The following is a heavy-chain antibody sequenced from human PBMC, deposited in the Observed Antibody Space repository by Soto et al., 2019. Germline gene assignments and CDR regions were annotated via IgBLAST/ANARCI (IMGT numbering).Heavy chain of an antibody. CDR1: GFTFSSNA. CDR3: AKETHDSDSCAYYVDY. Sequence: PGGSLRLTCAASGFTFSSNAKNWVRQAPGKGLEWVSAISDSCDRTYYADSAKGRRTVSRDNSKNTLYLQMNSLRAADTAVSFYAKETHDSDSCAYYVDYWGRGTPVTVSS. J-gene: IGHJ4*02. V-gene: IGHV3-23*01. CDR2: ISDSCDRT. D-gene: IGHD3-22*01.